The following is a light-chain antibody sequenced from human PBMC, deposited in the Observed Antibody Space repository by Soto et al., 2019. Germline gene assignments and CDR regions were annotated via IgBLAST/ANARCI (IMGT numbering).Light chain of an antibody. CDR1: SSNIGAGYD. CDR3: QSYDSSLSGYVV. J-gene: IGLJ2*01. V-gene: IGLV1-40*01. CDR2: VNN. Sequence: QSVLTQPPAVSGAPGQRVTISCTGSSSNIGAGYDVNWYQQLPGTAPKVLISVNNNRPSGVPDRFSGSKSGTSASLAITGLQAEDEADYYCQSYDSSLSGYVVFGGGTKLTVL.